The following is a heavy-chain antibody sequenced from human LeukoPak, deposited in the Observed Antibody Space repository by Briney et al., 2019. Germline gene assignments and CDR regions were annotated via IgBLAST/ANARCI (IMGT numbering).Heavy chain of an antibody. J-gene: IGHJ6*03. V-gene: IGHV1-69*01. Sequence: SVKVSCKASGGTFSSYAISWVRQAPGQGLEWMGGIIPIFGTANYAQKFQGRVTITADESTSTAYMELSSLRSEDTAVYYCASGGMGSYYYYMDAWGKGTTVTVSS. CDR2: IIPIFGTA. CDR1: GGTFSSYA. D-gene: IGHD1-26*01. CDR3: ASGGMGSYYYYMDA.